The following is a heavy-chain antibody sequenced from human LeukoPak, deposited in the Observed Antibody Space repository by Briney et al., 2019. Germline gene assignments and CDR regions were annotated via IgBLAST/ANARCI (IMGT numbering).Heavy chain of an antibody. D-gene: IGHD2-2*01. CDR1: GYTFTSYG. Sequence: ASVKVSCKASGYTFTSYGISWVRQAPGQGLEWMGIINPSGGSTSYAQKFQGRVTMTRDTSTSTVYMELSSLRSEDTAVYYCAAYCSSTSCPPGSPVYYYYGMDVWGQGTTVTVSS. J-gene: IGHJ6*02. V-gene: IGHV1-46*01. CDR2: INPSGGST. CDR3: AAYCSSTSCPPGSPVYYYYGMDV.